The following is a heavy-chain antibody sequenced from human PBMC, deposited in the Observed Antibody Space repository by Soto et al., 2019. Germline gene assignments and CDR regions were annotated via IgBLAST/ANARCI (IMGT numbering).Heavy chain of an antibody. J-gene: IGHJ4*02. CDR2: ISSSSSTI. D-gene: IGHD5-12*01. CDR3: ASQSSEWLLFAS. CDR1: GFTFSSYS. V-gene: IGHV3-48*01. Sequence: EVQLVESGGGLVQPGGSLRLSCAASGFTFSSYSMNWVRQAPGKGLEWVSYISSSSSTIYYADSVKGRFTISRDNAKNSLKLQMNSLRAEDTAVYYCASQSSEWLLFASWGQGTLVTVSS.